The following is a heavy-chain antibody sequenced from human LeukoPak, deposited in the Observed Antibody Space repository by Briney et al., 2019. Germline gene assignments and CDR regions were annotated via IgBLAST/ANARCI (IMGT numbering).Heavy chain of an antibody. Sequence: SVKVSCKASGGTFSSYAISWVRQAPGQGLEWMGGIIPIFGTANYAQKFQGRVTITADESTSTAYMELSSLRSEDTAVYYCARPQTLSSSSCPVAGDFDIWGQGTMVTVSS. J-gene: IGHJ3*02. CDR2: IIPIFGTA. D-gene: IGHD6-13*01. CDR1: GGTFSSYA. V-gene: IGHV1-69*13. CDR3: ARPQTLSSSSCPVAGDFDI.